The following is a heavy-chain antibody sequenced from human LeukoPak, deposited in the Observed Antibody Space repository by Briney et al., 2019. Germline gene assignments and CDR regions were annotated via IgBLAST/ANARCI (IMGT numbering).Heavy chain of an antibody. CDR2: IYPGDSDT. CDR1: GYRFTNYW. V-gene: IGHV5-51*01. D-gene: IGHD3-10*01. J-gene: IGHJ4*02. CDR3: VLAGSGSYYFDY. Sequence: GESLKISCKGFGYRFTNYWIGWVRQMPGKGLEWMGIIYPGDSDTRYSPFFQGQVTISADKSINTAYLQWSSLKASDTAMYYCVLAGSGSYYFDYWGQGILVTVSS.